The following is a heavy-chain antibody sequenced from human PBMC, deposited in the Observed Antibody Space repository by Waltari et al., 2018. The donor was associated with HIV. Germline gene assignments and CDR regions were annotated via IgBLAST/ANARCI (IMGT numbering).Heavy chain of an antibody. CDR2: IIPIFGTA. J-gene: IGHJ4*02. Sequence: QVQLVQSGAEVKKPGSSVKISCKASGGTFSSYAISWVRPAPGQGLEWMGGIIPIFGTANYAQKFQGRVTITADESTSTAYMELSSLRSEDTAVYYCARAGRDRGARGGVFDYWGQGTLVTVSS. CDR1: GGTFSSYA. D-gene: IGHD1-26*01. CDR3: ARAGRDRGARGGVFDY. V-gene: IGHV1-69*01.